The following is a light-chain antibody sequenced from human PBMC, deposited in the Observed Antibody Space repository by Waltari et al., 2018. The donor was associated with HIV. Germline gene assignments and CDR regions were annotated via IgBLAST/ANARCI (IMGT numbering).Light chain of an antibody. CDR3: GAWDSSLSAVV. J-gene: IGLJ1*01. CDR1: SPNIGTNQ. CDR2: DNN. Sequence: QSVLTPPPSVSAAPGQKVTISCPGSSPNIGTNQVSCYQQFPGTAPKPLIYDNNKRPSGIPDRFSASKSDTSATLGITGLQTGDEAEYYCGAWDSSLSAVVFGTGTKVTVL. V-gene: IGLV1-51*01.